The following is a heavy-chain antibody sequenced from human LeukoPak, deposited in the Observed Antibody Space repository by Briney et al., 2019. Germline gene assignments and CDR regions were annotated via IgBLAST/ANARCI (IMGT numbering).Heavy chain of an antibody. CDR3: AREDAGGTYSFDF. CDR1: GFTVSSNF. V-gene: IGHV3-66*01. J-gene: IGHJ4*02. CDR2: IYTSGIT. Sequence: PGGSLRLACAVSGFTVSSNFMSWVRQAPGKGPEWVTVIYTSGITYYAVSVRGRFTISRDNSKNTLYLQMDSLTAEDTAVYYCAREDAGGTYSFDFWGQGTLVTVSS. D-gene: IGHD1-26*01.